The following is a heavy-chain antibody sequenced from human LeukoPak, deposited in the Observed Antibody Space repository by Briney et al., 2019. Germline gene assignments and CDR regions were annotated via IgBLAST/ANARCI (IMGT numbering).Heavy chain of an antibody. CDR2: ISSSGSTI. V-gene: IGHV3-11*01. Sequence: GGSLRLSCAASGFTFSDYYMSWIRHAPGKGLEWVSYISSSGSTIYYADSVKGRFTISRDNAKNSLYLQMNSLRAEDTAVYYCARCRSYEQQLVQVYFDYWGQGTLVTVSS. D-gene: IGHD6-13*01. J-gene: IGHJ4*02. CDR1: GFTFSDYY. CDR3: ARCRSYEQQLVQVYFDY.